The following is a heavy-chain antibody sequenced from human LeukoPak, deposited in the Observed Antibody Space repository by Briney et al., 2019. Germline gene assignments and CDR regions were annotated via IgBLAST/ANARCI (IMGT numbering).Heavy chain of an antibody. J-gene: IGHJ4*02. CDR3: ARTCSSTSCSRGINDY. D-gene: IGHD2-2*01. V-gene: IGHV3-21*01. CDR1: GFTFSSYS. CDR2: ISSSSSYI. Sequence: GGSLRLSCAASGFTFSSYSMNWVRQAPGKGLEWASSISSSSSYIYYADSVKGRFTISRDNAKNSLYLQMNSLRAEDTAVYYCARTCSSTSCSRGINDYWGQGTLVTVSS.